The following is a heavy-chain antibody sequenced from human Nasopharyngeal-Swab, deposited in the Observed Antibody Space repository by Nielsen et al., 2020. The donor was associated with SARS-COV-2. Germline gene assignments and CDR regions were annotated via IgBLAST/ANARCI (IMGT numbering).Heavy chain of an antibody. D-gene: IGHD2-2*03. Sequence: GVLKISCAASGFTFSSYAMSWVRQAPGKGLEWVSAISGSGGSTYYADSVKGRFTISRDNSKNTLYLQMNSLRAEDTAVYYCAKDFGYCSSTSCYAPFDYWGQGTLVTVSS. CDR3: AKDFGYCSSTSCYAPFDY. CDR1: GFTFSSYA. V-gene: IGHV3-23*01. J-gene: IGHJ4*02. CDR2: ISGSGGST.